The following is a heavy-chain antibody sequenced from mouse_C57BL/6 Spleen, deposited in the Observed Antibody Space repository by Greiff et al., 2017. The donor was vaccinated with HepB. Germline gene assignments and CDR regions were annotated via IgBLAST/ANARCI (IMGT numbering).Heavy chain of an antibody. CDR1: GYTFTDYE. CDR3: TTRWSWFAY. Sequence: QVQLKESGAELVRPGASVTLSCKASGYTFTDYEMHWVKQTPVHGLEWIGAIDPETGGTAYNQKFKGKAILTADKSSSTAYMELRSLTSEDSAVYYCTTRWSWFAYWGQGTLVTVSA. D-gene: IGHD2-3*01. V-gene: IGHV1-15*01. J-gene: IGHJ3*01. CDR2: IDPETGGT.